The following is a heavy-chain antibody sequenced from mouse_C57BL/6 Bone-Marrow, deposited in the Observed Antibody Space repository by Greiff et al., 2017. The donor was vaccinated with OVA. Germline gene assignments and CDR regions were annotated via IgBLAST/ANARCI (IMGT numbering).Heavy chain of an antibody. CDR1: GYTFTSYG. CDR2: IYPRSGNT. Sequence: VQRVESGAELARPGASVKLSCKASGYTFTSYGISWVKQRTGQGLEWIGEIYPRSGNTYYNEKFKGKATLTADKSSSTAYMELRSLTSEDSAVYFCARSGITTDYWGQGTTLTVSS. V-gene: IGHV1-81*01. J-gene: IGHJ2*01. D-gene: IGHD1-1*01. CDR3: ARSGITTDY.